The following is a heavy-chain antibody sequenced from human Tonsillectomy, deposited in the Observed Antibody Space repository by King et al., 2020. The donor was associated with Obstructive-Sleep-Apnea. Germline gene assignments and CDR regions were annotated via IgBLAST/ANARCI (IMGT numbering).Heavy chain of an antibody. D-gene: IGHD4-17*01. J-gene: IGHJ4*02. CDR1: GLTFNTFA. Sequence: VQLVESGGGVVQPGRSLRLSCAASGLTFNTFAMHWVRQPPGKGLEWVALISKDGRNTYHADSVKGRFTISRDNSRNTLFLQLNSLRGDDTGLYFCASLTTVIDGDYWGQGTLVTVSS. CDR2: ISKDGRNT. CDR3: ASLTTVIDGDY. V-gene: IGHV3-30*14.